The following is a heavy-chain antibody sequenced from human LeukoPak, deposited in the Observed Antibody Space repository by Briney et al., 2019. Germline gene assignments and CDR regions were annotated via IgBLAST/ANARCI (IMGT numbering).Heavy chain of an antibody. J-gene: IGHJ4*02. CDR1: GGSISSYY. V-gene: IGHV4-59*12. CDR2: IYYSGST. CDR3: ASLPIYCSSTSCRDY. D-gene: IGHD2-2*01. Sequence: SETLSLTCTVSGGSISSYYWSWIQQPPGKGLEWIGYIYYSGSTNYNPSLKSRVTISVDTSKNQFSLKLSSVTAADTAVYYCASLPIYCSSTSCRDYWGQGTLVTVSS.